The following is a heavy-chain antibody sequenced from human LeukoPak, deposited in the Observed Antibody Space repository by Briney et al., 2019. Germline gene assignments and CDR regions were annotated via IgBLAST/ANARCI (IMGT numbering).Heavy chain of an antibody. CDR3: ARHPPLVPAATARPWGYYMDV. CDR2: INHSGST. Sequence: PSETLSLTCAVYGGSFSGYYWNWIRQPPGKGLEWIGEINHSGSTNYNPSLKSRVTISVDTSKNQFSLKLSSVTAADTAVYYCARHPPLVPAATARPWGYYMDVWGKGTTVTVSS. J-gene: IGHJ6*03. D-gene: IGHD2-2*01. CDR1: GGSFSGYY. V-gene: IGHV4-34*01.